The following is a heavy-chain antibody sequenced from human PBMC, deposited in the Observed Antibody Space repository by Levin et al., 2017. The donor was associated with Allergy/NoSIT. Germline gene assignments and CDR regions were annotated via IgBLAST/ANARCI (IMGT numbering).Heavy chain of an antibody. CDR2: ISGSGGST. CDR1: GFTFSSYA. V-gene: IGHV3-23*01. D-gene: IGHD2-15*01. J-gene: IGHJ4*02. CDR3: AKGLPWGYCSGGSCSFDY. Sequence: LSLTCAASGFTFSSYAMSWVRQAPGKGLEWVSAISGSGGSTYYADSVKGRFTISRDNSKNTLYLQMNSLRAEDTAVYYCAKGLPWGYCSGGSCSFDYWGQGTLVTVSS.